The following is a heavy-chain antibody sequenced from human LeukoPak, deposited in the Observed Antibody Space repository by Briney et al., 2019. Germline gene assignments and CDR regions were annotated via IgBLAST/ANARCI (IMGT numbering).Heavy chain of an antibody. CDR1: GFTFSSYG. J-gene: IGHJ6*02. D-gene: IGHD3-10*01. CDR2: TWYDGSNK. V-gene: IGHV3-33*01. CDR3: ARGSFGIGGRYYYGMDV. Sequence: GGSLRLSCAASGFTFSSYGMHWVRQAPDKRLEWVAVTWYDGSNKYYADSVKGRFTISRDNSKNTLYLQMNSLRAEDTAVYYCARGSFGIGGRYYYGMDVWGQGTTVTVSS.